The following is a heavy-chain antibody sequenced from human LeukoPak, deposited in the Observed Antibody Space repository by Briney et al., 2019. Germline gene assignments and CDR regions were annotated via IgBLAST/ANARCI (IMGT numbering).Heavy chain of an antibody. CDR2: IIPIFGTA. D-gene: IGHD5-24*01. Sequence: SVRVSCKASGGTFSSYAISWVRQAPGQGLEWMGGIIPIFGTANYAQKFQGRVTITADESTSTAYMELSSLRSEDTAVYYCARDGVEMATTALFDYWGQGTLVTVSS. CDR3: ARDGVEMATTALFDY. CDR1: GGTFSSYA. J-gene: IGHJ4*02. V-gene: IGHV1-69*13.